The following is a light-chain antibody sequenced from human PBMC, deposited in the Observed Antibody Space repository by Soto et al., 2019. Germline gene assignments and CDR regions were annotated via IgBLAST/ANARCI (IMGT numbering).Light chain of an antibody. CDR3: QQYGRSLPFA. CDR2: GAS. V-gene: IGKV3-20*01. CDR1: QSVSSNY. J-gene: IGKJ2*01. Sequence: EIVLTQSPGTLSLSPGERATLSCRASQSVSSNYIAWYQQNPGQAPRLLIYGASTRATGIPDRFSGSGSGTDFTLTISRLEPEDLAVYFCQQYGRSLPFAFGQGTKVDIK.